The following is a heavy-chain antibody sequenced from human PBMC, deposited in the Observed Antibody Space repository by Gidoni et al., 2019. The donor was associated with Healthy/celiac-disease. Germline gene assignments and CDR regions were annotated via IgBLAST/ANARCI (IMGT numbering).Heavy chain of an antibody. D-gene: IGHD3-10*01. V-gene: IGHV1-69*06. CDR3: ARMGITMVRGDGRALNY. J-gene: IGHJ4*02. CDR1: GGTFSSYA. CDR2: IIPIFGTA. Sequence: QVQLVQSGAEVTKPGSSVKVSCKASGGTFSSYAISWVRQAPGQGLEWMGGIIPIFGTANYAQKFQGRVTITADKSTSTAYMELSSLRSEDTAVYYCARMGITMVRGDGRALNYWGQGTLVTVSS.